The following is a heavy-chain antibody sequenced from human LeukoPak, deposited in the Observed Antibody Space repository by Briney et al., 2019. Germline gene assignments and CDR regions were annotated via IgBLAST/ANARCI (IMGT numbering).Heavy chain of an antibody. Sequence: GGSLRLSCAASRFNFNSFVMGWVRQPPGKGLEWVSSISTSSGYIFYADSLKGRVTISRDNAKNSLYLQMNSLRAEDTAVYYCVRGKKPGWDMSYFDYWGQGILVTVSS. V-gene: IGHV3-21*06. J-gene: IGHJ4*02. CDR1: RFNFNSFV. CDR3: VRGKKPGWDMSYFDY. CDR2: ISTSSGYI. D-gene: IGHD1-14*01.